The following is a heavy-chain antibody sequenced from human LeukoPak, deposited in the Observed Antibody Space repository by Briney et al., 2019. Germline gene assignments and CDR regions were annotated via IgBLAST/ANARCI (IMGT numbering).Heavy chain of an antibody. Sequence: GGSLRLSCAASGFTFSSYAMHWVRQAPGKGLEWVAVISYDGSNKYYADSVKGRFTISRDNSKNTLYLQMNSLRAEDTAVYYCARDTPKSRLERRQGYYYYGMDVWGQGTTVTVSS. CDR3: ARDTPKSRLERRQGYYYYGMDV. J-gene: IGHJ6*02. D-gene: IGHD1-1*01. V-gene: IGHV3-30*04. CDR1: GFTFSSYA. CDR2: ISYDGSNK.